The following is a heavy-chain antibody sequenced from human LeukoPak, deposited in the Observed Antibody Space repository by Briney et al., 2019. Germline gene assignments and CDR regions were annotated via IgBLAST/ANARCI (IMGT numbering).Heavy chain of an antibody. D-gene: IGHD1-20*01. Sequence: SETLSLTCGVSGGSIYSHYWGWIRQPPGKGLEWIGDIYYKGNTNYNPSLKSRVTISLDTSKNHLSLTLTSVAAADTAVYFCAGGISALDYWGQGTLVTVSS. J-gene: IGHJ4*02. CDR3: AGGISALDY. V-gene: IGHV4-59*08. CDR1: GGSIYSHY. CDR2: IYYKGNT.